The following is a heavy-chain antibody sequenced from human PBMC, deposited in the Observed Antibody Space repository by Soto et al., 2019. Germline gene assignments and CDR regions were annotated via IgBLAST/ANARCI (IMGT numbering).Heavy chain of an antibody. J-gene: IGHJ3*02. CDR3: AKFPAVRNYEAADAFDI. CDR2: ISGSGGST. Sequence: GGSLRLSCAASGFTFSSYAMSWVRQAPGKGLEWVSAISGSGGSTYYADSVKGRFTISRDNSKNTLYLQMNSLRAEDTAVYYCAKFPAVRNYEAADAFDIWGQGTMVTVSS. V-gene: IGHV3-23*01. CDR1: GFTFSSYA. D-gene: IGHD1-7*01.